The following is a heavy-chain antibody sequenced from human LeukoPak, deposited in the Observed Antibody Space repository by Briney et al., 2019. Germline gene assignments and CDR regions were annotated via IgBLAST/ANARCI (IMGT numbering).Heavy chain of an antibody. CDR1: GGSFSGYY. CDR3: ARGGRLAARLPIDY. Sequence: PSETLSLTCAVYGGSFSGYYWRWIRQPPGKGLEWIGEINHSGSTNYNPSLKRRVTISVDTSNNQFSLKLSSVTAADTAVYYCARGGRLAARLPIDYWGQGTLVTVSS. J-gene: IGHJ4*02. V-gene: IGHV4-34*01. D-gene: IGHD6-6*01. CDR2: INHSGST.